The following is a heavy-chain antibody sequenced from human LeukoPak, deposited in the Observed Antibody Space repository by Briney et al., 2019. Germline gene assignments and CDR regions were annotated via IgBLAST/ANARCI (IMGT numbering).Heavy chain of an antibody. V-gene: IGHV3-23*01. J-gene: IGHJ4*02. D-gene: IGHD2-8*01. CDR3: ARERRLIGALDY. Sequence: GGSLRLSCAASGFTFSSYAMSWVRQAPGKGLEWVSAISGSGGSTYYADSVKGRFTISRDNAKNSLYLQMNSLRAEDTALYYCARERRLIGALDYWGQGTLVTVSS. CDR2: ISGSGGST. CDR1: GFTFSSYA.